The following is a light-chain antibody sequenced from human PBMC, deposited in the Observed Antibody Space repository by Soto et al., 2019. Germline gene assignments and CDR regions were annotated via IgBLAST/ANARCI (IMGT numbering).Light chain of an antibody. CDR3: QQYGSSPRT. CDR1: QSVSSSY. CDR2: DAS. J-gene: IGKJ1*01. Sequence: EVVFTQSPGTLSLSPGERATLSCRASQSVSSSYLAWYQQKPGQAPRLLIYDASSRAAGTPDRFSGSGSGTDFPLTISRLEPEDFAVYYCQQYGSSPRTFGQGTKVDIK. V-gene: IGKV3-20*01.